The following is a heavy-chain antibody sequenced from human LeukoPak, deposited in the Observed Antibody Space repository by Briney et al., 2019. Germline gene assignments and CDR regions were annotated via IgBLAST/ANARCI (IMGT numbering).Heavy chain of an antibody. V-gene: IGHV3-23*01. Sequence: PGGSLRLSCAASGFTFSSYAMSWVRQAPGKGLEWVSAISGSGGSTYYADSVKGRFTISRDNSKNTLYLQMNSLRAEDTAVYYCGGSGWYRRAFDIWGQGTMVTVSS. D-gene: IGHD6-19*01. CDR1: GFTFSSYA. J-gene: IGHJ3*02. CDR2: ISGSGGST. CDR3: GGSGWYRRAFDI.